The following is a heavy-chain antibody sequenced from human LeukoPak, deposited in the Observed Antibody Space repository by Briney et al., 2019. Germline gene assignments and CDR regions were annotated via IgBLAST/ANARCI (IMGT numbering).Heavy chain of an antibody. D-gene: IGHD3-22*01. CDR1: GASISNYY. V-gene: IGHV4-59*08. CDR2: VYYNGIT. J-gene: IGHJ4*02. CDR3: VRSHPKSSGFD. Sequence: SETLSLTCTVSGASISNYYWTWIRQSPGKGLDWMAYVYYNGITNYNPSLKSRLTTSFDTSKNVFSLNLPSVTAADTPRYYCVRSHPKSSGFDWGQGTLVTVSS.